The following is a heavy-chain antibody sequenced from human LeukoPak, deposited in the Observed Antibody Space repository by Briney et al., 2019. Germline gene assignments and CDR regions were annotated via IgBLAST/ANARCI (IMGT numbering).Heavy chain of an antibody. CDR1: GLTLSSYG. CDR2: IRYDGSNK. CDR3: AKGGSRGTYYFDY. Sequence: PGGSLRLSCAASGLTLSSYGMHWVRQAPGKGLEWVTFIRYDGSNKCYADSVKGRFTISRDNSMNTVNLQMNSLRPEDTAAYYCAKGGSRGTYYFDYWGRRTLVTVSS. J-gene: IGHJ4*02. V-gene: IGHV3-30*02. D-gene: IGHD2-15*01.